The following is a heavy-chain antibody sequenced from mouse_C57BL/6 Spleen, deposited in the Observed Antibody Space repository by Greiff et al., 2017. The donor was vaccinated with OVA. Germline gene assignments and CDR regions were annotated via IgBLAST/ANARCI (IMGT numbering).Heavy chain of an antibody. Sequence: QVQLQQPGAELVKPGASVKLSCKASGYTFTSDWMHGVKQRPVRGLVLLWRIDPNSGSTKNNKKIKNKATQTVDKPTSTAYMQLNNLTSEDSAVYYCARGGSLYYYAMDYWGQGTSVTVSS. CDR1: GYTFTSDW. J-gene: IGHJ4*01. D-gene: IGHD1-1*01. CDR2: IDPNSGST. V-gene: IGHV1-72*01. CDR3: ARGGSLYYYAMDY.